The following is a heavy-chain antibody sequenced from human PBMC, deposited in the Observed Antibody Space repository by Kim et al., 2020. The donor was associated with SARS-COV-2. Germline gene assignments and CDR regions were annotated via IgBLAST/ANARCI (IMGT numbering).Heavy chain of an antibody. D-gene: IGHD3-22*01. Sequence: SETLSLTCTVSGGSISSSSYYWGWIRQPPGKGLEWIGSIYYSGSTYYNPSLKSRVTISVDTSKNQFSLKLSSVTAADTAVYYCARIPPYDSSGYYTSYY. CDR3: ARIPPYDSSGYYTSYY. J-gene: IGHJ6*01. CDR2: IYYSGST. CDR1: GGSISSSSYY. V-gene: IGHV4-39*07.